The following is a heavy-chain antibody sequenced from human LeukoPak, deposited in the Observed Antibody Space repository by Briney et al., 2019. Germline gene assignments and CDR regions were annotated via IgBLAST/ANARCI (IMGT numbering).Heavy chain of an antibody. D-gene: IGHD3-16*01. CDR2: VSYFGST. J-gene: IGHJ5*02. CDR3: ARVGGTYNWFDP. Sequence: SETLSLTCTVSGGSFSSYYWHWIRQPPGKGLEWIGYVSYFGSTYYNPSLKSRLTMSVDTPKNQFSLKLTSVTAADTAVYYCARVGGTYNWFDPWGQGTLVTVSS. CDR1: GGSFSSYY. V-gene: IGHV4-59*01.